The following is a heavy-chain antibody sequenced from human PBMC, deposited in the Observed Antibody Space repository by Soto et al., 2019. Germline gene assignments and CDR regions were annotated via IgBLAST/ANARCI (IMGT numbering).Heavy chain of an antibody. V-gene: IGHV3-13*01. Sequence: EVQLVESGGGLVQPGGSLRLSCAASGFTFSSYDMHWVRQATGKGLEWVSTIGTGGDAYYPDSVKGRFTSSRENAQHSLYLQMNSLRAGDTAVYYCARGIRAYGMDVWGQGTTVTVSS. D-gene: IGHD4-17*01. CDR1: GFTFSSYD. CDR3: ARGIRAYGMDV. J-gene: IGHJ6*02. CDR2: IGTGGDA.